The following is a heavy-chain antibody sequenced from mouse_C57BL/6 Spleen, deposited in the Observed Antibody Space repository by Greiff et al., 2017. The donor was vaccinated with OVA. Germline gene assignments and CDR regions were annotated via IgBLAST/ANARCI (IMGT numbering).Heavy chain of an antibody. Sequence: EVQRVESGGGLVKPGGSLKLSCAASGFTFSSYAMSWVRQTPEKRLEWVATISDGGSYTYYPDNVKGRFTISRDNAKNNLYLQMSHLKSEDTAMYYCARGVYDYDDGFDYWGQGTTLTVSS. V-gene: IGHV5-4*01. CDR1: GFTFSSYA. J-gene: IGHJ2*01. CDR2: ISDGGSYT. CDR3: ARGVYDYDDGFDY. D-gene: IGHD2-4*01.